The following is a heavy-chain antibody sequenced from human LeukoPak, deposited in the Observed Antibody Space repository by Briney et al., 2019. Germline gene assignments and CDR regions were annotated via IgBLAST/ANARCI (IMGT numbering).Heavy chain of an antibody. CDR3: ANFQTVGVKSFEH. CDR1: GFTFSSYW. CDR2: INTDGSST. V-gene: IGHV3-74*01. J-gene: IGHJ5*02. D-gene: IGHD1-26*01. Sequence: PGGSLRLSCAASGFTFSSYWMHWVRQAPGKGLVWVSRINTDGSSTSYADSVKGRFTISRDNAKNTLYLQMESLRVEDTAVYYCANFQTVGVKSFEHWGQGTLVIVSS.